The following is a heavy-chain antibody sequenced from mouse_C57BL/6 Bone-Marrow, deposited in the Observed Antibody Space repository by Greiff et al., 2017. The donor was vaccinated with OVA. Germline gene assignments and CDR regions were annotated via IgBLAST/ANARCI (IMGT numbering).Heavy chain of an antibody. CDR3: ARSYDYHWYFDV. J-gene: IGHJ1*03. CDR2: IYPRSGNT. V-gene: IGHV1-81*01. D-gene: IGHD2-4*01. Sequence: VQLQQSGAELARPGASVKLSCKASGYTFTSYGISWVKQRTGQGLEWIGEIYPRSGNTYYNEKFKGKATLTADKSSSTEYMELRSLTSEDSAVYFCARSYDYHWYFDVWGTGTTVTVSS. CDR1: GYTFTSYG.